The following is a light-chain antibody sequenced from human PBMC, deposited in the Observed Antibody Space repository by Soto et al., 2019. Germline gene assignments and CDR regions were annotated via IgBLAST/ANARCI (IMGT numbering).Light chain of an antibody. CDR1: SSNIGAGYD. J-gene: IGLJ1*01. Sequence: QSVLTQPPSVSGAPGQRVTISCTGSSSNIGAGYDVHWYQQLPGTAPKLLIYGNSNRPSGVPDRYSRSKSVTSASLAITGLQAEDEADYYCQSYDSSLSGYVFGTGTKLTVL. CDR3: QSYDSSLSGYV. CDR2: GNS. V-gene: IGLV1-40*01.